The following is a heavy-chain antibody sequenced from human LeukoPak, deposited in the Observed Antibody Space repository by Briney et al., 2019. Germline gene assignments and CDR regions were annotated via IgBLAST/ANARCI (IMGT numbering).Heavy chain of an antibody. D-gene: IGHD4-17*01. V-gene: IGHV1-69*13. CDR1: GGTFSSYA. CDR3: AREWFYGDYGYYYYGMDV. J-gene: IGHJ6*02. CDR2: IIPIFGTA. Sequence: GASVKVSCKASGGTFSSYAISWVRQAPGQGLEWMGGIIPIFGTANYAQKFQGRVTITADESTSTAYMELSSLRSEDTAVYYCAREWFYGDYGYYYYGMDVWGQGTTVTVSS.